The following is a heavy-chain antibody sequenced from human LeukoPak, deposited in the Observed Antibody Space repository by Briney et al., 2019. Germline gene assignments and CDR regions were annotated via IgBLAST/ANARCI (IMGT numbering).Heavy chain of an antibody. V-gene: IGHV4-31*03. CDR1: GGSISSGGYY. D-gene: IGHD4-23*01. CDR3: ARGLDDYGGKGGGDY. Sequence: SETLSLACTVSGGSISSGGYYWSWIRQHPGKGLEWIGYIYYSGSTYYNPSLKSRVTISVDTSKNQFSLKLSSVTAADTAVYYCARGLDDYGGKGGGDYWGQGTLVTVSS. CDR2: IYYSGST. J-gene: IGHJ4*02.